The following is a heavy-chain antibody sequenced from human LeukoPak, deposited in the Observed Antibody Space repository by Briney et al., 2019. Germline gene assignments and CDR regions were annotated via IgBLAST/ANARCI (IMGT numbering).Heavy chain of an antibody. V-gene: IGHV3-23*01. D-gene: IGHD3-22*01. CDR2: ISDSGGST. CDR1: GFTLRSYA. CDR3: AKGRGSGYYTPFDY. J-gene: IGHJ4*02. Sequence: PGGSLRLSCAASGFTLRSYAMSWVRPAPGKGLEWVSVISDSGGSTYYADSVKGRLTISRDNSKNTLHLQMSSLRAEDTAVYYCAKGRGSGYYTPFDYWGQGTLVTVSS.